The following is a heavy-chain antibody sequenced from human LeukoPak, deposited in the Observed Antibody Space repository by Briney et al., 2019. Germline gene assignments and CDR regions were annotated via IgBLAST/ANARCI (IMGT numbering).Heavy chain of an antibody. V-gene: IGHV4-34*01. CDR3: ARAQLLWNWFDP. CDR2: INHSGST. CDR1: GGSFSDFY. Sequence: SETLSLTCAVSGGSFSDFYWSWIRQPPGKGLEWIGEINHSGSTNYNPSLKSRVTVSVDTSKNQFSLKLTSVTAADTAMYYCARAQLLWNWFDPWGQGTLVTVSS. D-gene: IGHD4-23*01. J-gene: IGHJ5*02.